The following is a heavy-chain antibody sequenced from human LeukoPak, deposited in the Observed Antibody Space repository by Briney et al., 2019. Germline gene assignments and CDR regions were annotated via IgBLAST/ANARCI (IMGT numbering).Heavy chain of an antibody. CDR2: IIPIFGTT. V-gene: IGHV1-69*01. CDR3: ARGWQLGGDLGDAFDI. D-gene: IGHD2-21*01. J-gene: IGHJ3*02. CDR1: GGTXSSYT. Sequence: SVKVSCKTSGGTXSSYTITWVRQAPGQGLEWMGGIIPIFGTTNYAQKFQGRVTITADESTSTAYMELSSLRSEDTAVYYCARGWQLGGDLGDAFDIWGQGTMVTVSS.